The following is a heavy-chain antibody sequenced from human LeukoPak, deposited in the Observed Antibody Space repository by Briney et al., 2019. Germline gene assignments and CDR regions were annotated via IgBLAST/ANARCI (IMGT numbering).Heavy chain of an antibody. J-gene: IGHJ6*02. D-gene: IGHD5-18*01. CDR2: IYPGDSDV. CDR3: ASSGYSYGPGFYYGMDV. V-gene: IGHV5-51*01. Sequence: GESLKISCEGSGYSFTIYWIGWVRQMPGKGLDWMGIIYPGDSDVRYNPSFQGQVTISADKSINTAYLQWSSLKASDTAMYYCASSGYSYGPGFYYGMDVWGQGTTVTVSS. CDR1: GYSFTIYW.